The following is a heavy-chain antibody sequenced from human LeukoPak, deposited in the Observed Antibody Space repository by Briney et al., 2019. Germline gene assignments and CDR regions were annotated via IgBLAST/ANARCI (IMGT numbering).Heavy chain of an antibody. CDR3: ARGGFRPET. Sequence: PSETLSLTCTVSGASVTTYYWSWVRQPPGKGLEYIGYIYYSGSTSYNPSLKSRVTMSADTSKNQVSLSLNSVTAADMAVYYCARGGFRPETWGQGTLVTVSS. J-gene: IGHJ5*02. CDR2: IYYSGST. V-gene: IGHV4-59*02. CDR1: GASVTTYY. D-gene: IGHD5-12*01.